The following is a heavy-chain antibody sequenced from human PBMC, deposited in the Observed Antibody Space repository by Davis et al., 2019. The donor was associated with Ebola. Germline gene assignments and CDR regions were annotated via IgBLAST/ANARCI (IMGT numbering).Heavy chain of an antibody. Sequence: PGGSLRLSCAASGFTFRSNWMHWVRQAPGKGLVWVSRINSDGTTTAYADSVKGRFTISRDNAKNTLSLQMNSLRADDTALYYCARFSSGYFFDYWGQGTLVTVSS. J-gene: IGHJ4*02. CDR2: INSDGTTT. CDR3: ARFSSGYFFDY. CDR1: GFTFRSNW. V-gene: IGHV3-74*01. D-gene: IGHD7-27*01.